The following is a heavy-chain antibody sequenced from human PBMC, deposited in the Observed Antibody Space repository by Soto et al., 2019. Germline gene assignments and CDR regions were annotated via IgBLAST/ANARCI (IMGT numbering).Heavy chain of an antibody. CDR1: GFSFSSYA. V-gene: IGHV3-23*01. Sequence: GGSLRLSCAASGFSFSSYAMSWVRQAPGKGLEWVSGISGSGGRTYYADSVKGRFTISRDNSKNTLYLQMNSLRAEDTAVYYCARESEDLTSNFDYWGQGTLVTVSS. CDR3: ARESEDLTSNFDY. CDR2: ISGSGGRT. J-gene: IGHJ4*02.